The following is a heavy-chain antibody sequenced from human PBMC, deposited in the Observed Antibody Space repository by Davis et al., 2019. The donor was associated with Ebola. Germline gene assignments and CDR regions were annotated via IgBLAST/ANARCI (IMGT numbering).Heavy chain of an antibody. Sequence: GESLKISCAASGFTFSSYAMSWVRQAPGKGLEWVSAISGSGGRTYYADSVKGRFTISRDNSKNTLYLQMNSLRAEDTAVYYCAKVPYQGWYFDLWGRGTLVTVSS. CDR3: AKVPYQGWYFDL. CDR2: ISGSGGRT. D-gene: IGHD3-16*01. J-gene: IGHJ2*01. V-gene: IGHV3-23*01. CDR1: GFTFSSYA.